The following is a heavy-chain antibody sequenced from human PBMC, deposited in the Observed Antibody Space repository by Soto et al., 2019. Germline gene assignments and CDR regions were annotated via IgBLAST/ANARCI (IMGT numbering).Heavy chain of an antibody. CDR1: GFTFSSYW. D-gene: IGHD3-10*01. J-gene: IGHJ6*02. CDR2: ITQEGSEK. CDR3: ASDQMVRGANPVYYYYGMDV. V-gene: IGHV3-7*05. Sequence: EVQLVESGGGLVQPGGSLRLYCAASGFTFSSYWMSWVRHAPGKGLEWVANITQEGSEKYYVDSVKGRFTISRDNAKNSLYMQMNSLRAEDTAVYYCASDQMVRGANPVYYYYGMDVWGQGTTVTVSS.